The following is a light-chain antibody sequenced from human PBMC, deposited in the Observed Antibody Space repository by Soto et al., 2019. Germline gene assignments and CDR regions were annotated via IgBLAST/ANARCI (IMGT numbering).Light chain of an antibody. CDR2: EVS. V-gene: IGLV2-14*01. CDR1: SSDVGAYNY. J-gene: IGLJ2*01. CDR3: SSYTISSHVV. Sequence: QSALTQPASVSGSPGQSITISCTGTSSDVGAYNYVSWYQQHPGKAPKLMIYEVSNRPSGVSNRFSGSKSGNTASLTISGLQAEDEADYSCSSYTISSHVVFGGGTKLTV.